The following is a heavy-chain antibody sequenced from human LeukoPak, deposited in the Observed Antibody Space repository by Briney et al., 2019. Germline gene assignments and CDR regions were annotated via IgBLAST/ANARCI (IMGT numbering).Heavy chain of an antibody. Sequence: ASVKVSCKASGYTFTSYYMHWVRQAPGQGLEWMGIINPSGGSTSYAQKFQGRVTMTRDTSTSTVYMELSSLRSEDTAVYYCASDPGLYSPTEYYFDYWGQGTLVTVSS. D-gene: IGHD3-16*01. CDR2: INPSGGST. V-gene: IGHV1-46*01. J-gene: IGHJ4*02. CDR3: ASDPGLYSPTEYYFDY. CDR1: GYTFTSYY.